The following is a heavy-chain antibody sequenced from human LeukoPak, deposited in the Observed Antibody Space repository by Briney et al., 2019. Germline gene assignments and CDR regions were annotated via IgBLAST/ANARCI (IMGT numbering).Heavy chain of an antibody. CDR3: AKLVTGRPSGYMDV. CDR1: GFIFSNYT. J-gene: IGHJ6*03. Sequence: GGSLRLSCAASGFIFSNYTMSWVRQAPGKGLEWVSGTSGNGGSTSYADSVKGRFTISRDNSKNTLYVQMNSLRAGDTAVYYCAKLVTGRPSGYMDVWGKGTTVTVSS. V-gene: IGHV3-23*01. D-gene: IGHD6-6*01. CDR2: TSGNGGST.